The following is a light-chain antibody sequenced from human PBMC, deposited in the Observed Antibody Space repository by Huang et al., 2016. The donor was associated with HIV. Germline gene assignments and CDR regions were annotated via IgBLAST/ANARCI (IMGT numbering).Light chain of an antibody. CDR3: QQYYNNPPWT. Sequence: DIQMTQSPSSLSASVGDRVTITCRASQGISNSVAWYQQRPGKAPKLLLYATSRVETGAPSRFSGSRSGTEYTLTISSLQPEDLATYYCQQYYNNPPWTFGQGTKVEIK. CDR2: ATS. CDR1: QGISNS. V-gene: IGKV1-NL1*01. J-gene: IGKJ1*01.